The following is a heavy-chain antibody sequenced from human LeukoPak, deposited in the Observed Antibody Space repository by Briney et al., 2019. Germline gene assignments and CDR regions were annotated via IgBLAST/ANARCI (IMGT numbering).Heavy chain of an antibody. V-gene: IGHV1-69*05. CDR2: IIPIFGTA. Sequence: SVKVSCKASRGTFSSYAISWVRQAPGQGLEWMGGIIPIFGTANYAQKFQGRVTITRDTSASTAYMELSSLRSEDTAVYYCARSPTTVTLFDYWGQGTLVTVSS. D-gene: IGHD4-17*01. CDR3: ARSPTTVTLFDY. J-gene: IGHJ4*02. CDR1: RGTFSSYA.